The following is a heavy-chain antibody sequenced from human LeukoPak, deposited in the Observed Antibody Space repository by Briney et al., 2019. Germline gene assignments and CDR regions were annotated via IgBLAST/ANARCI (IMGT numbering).Heavy chain of an antibody. CDR2: IIPIFGTA. J-gene: IGHJ6*04. V-gene: IGHV1-69*06. CDR3: ARGGEDYSNSYYYYYGMDV. D-gene: IGHD4-11*01. Sequence: SVKVSCKASGGTFSSYAISWVRQAPGQGLEWMGGIIPIFGTANYAQKFQGRVTITADKSTSTAYMELSSLRSEDAAVYYCARGGEDYSNSYYYYYGMDVWGKGTTVTVSS. CDR1: GGTFSSYA.